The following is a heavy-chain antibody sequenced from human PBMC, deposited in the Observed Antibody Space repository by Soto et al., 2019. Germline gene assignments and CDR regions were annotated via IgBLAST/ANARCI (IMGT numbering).Heavy chain of an antibody. CDR2: INHSGST. J-gene: IGHJ4*02. CDR3: ARAKTNLRWAYFDC. Sequence: SETLSLTCAVYGGSFSGYYWSWIRQPPGKGLEWIGEINHSGSTNYNPSLKSRVTISVDTSKNQFSLKLSSVTAADTAVYYCARAKTNLRWAYFDCWGQGTLVTVSS. V-gene: IGHV4-34*01. D-gene: IGHD1-1*01. CDR1: GGSFSGYY.